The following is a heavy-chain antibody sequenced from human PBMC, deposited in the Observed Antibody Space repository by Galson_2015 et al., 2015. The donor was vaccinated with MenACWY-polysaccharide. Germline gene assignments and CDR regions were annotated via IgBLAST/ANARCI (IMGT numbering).Heavy chain of an antibody. Sequence: SLRLSCAASGFTFSDAWMSWVRQAPGKGLEWVGRIKSKGGGGTTDYAAPVKGRFTISRDDSKNTLYLQMNSLKTEDTAVYYCAWDGTEYYKWDYWGQGTLVTVSS. CDR1: GFTFSDAW. CDR2: IKSKGGGGTT. CDR3: AWDGTEYYKWDY. D-gene: IGHD2/OR15-2a*01. J-gene: IGHJ4*02. V-gene: IGHV3-15*01.